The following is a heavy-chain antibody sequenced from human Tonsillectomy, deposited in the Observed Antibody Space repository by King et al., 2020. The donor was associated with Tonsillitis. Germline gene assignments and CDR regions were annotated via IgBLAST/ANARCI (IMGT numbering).Heavy chain of an antibody. CDR1: GGSISGFY. CDR3: AREGGATPVNYWYFDL. Sequence: VQLQESGPGLVKPSETLSLTCSVSGGSISGFYCSWIRQPPGKGLEWIGYIYFSGITNYNPSLKSRVTISVDTSKNQFSLKLSSVTAADTAVYYCAREGGATPVNYWYFDLWGRGTLVTVSS. J-gene: IGHJ2*01. D-gene: IGHD2-15*01. CDR2: IYFSGIT. V-gene: IGHV4-4*08.